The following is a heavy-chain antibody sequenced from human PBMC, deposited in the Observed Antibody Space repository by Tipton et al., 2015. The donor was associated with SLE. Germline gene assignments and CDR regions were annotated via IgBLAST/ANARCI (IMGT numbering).Heavy chain of an antibody. Sequence: RSLRLSCAASGFRFDEHAMHWVRQAPGKGLEWVSGISWNSGNMAYADSAKGRFTISRDNAKNFVYLQMHSLRPEDTALYYCVKVFYDYGDYVLGWYFDLWGRGTLVTVSS. D-gene: IGHD4-17*01. CDR2: ISWNSGNM. V-gene: IGHV3-9*01. J-gene: IGHJ2*01. CDR3: VKVFYDYGDYVLGWYFDL. CDR1: GFRFDEHA.